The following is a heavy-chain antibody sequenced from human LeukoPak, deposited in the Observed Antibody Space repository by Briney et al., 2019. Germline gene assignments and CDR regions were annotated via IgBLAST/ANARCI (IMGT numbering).Heavy chain of an antibody. Sequence: GRSLRLSCAASGFTFSSCGMHWVRQAPGKGLEWVAVISYDGSNKYYADSVKGRFTISRDNSKNTLYLQMNSLRAEDTAVYYCAKAVVAAIGYWGQGTLVTVSS. CDR2: ISYDGSNK. CDR3: AKAVVAAIGY. J-gene: IGHJ4*02. D-gene: IGHD2-15*01. V-gene: IGHV3-30*18. CDR1: GFTFSSCG.